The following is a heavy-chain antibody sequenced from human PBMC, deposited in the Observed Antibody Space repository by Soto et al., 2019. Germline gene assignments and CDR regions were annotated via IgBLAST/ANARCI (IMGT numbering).Heavy chain of an antibody. V-gene: IGHV4-39*01. CDR1: GDSISSRSSY. J-gene: IGHJ4*02. CDR3: ARQRTSVVTQAYFDV. D-gene: IGHD2-21*02. Sequence: PXETLSLACTVAGDSISSRSSYWGWIRQPPGKGLEWIGSIYYSGSTYNNPSLRSRVSTSIDTSKDQFSLKLKSVTAADTALYFCARQRTSVVTQAYFDVWGPGYLVTVSS. CDR2: IYYSGST.